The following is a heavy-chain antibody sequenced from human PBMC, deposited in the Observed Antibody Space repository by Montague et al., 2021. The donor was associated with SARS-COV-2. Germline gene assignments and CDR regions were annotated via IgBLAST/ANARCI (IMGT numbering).Heavy chain of an antibody. CDR1: GDSFISYY. Sequence: SETLSLTCAVHGDSFISYYWSWLRQPPGTGPHRIAAINDSGITNRYPSFKSRATISVDSSKKEFSLTMRSVTAADTGVYYCARALSLNQDVWGQGTTVIVSS. J-gene: IGHJ6*02. CDR3: ARALSLNQDV. V-gene: IGHV4-34*04. CDR2: INDSGIT.